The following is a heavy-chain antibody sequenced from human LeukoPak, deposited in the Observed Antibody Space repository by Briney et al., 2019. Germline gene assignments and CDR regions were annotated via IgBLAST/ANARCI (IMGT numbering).Heavy chain of an antibody. CDR1: GGSFSGYY. CDR3: ARVLPQQLPQNYCYYYYMDV. V-gene: IGHV4-34*01. J-gene: IGHJ6*03. Sequence: SETLSLTCAVYGGSFSGYYWSWIRQPPGKGLEWIGEINHSGSTNYNPSLKSRVTISVDTSKNQFSLKLSSVTAADTAVYYCARVLPQQLPQNYCYYYYMDVWGKGTTVTISS. D-gene: IGHD6-13*01. CDR2: INHSGST.